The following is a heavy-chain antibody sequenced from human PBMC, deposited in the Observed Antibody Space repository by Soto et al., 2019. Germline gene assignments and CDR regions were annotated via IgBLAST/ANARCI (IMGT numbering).Heavy chain of an antibody. CDR2: INPSGGST. CDR3: AKYSRTDYYDGSGFFFFDS. V-gene: IGHV1-46*01. CDR1: GYTFTSYY. Sequence: ASVKVSCKASGYTFTSYYMHWVRQAPGQGLEWMGIINPSGGSTSYAQKFQGRVTMTRDTSTSTVYMELSSLRSEDTAVYYCAKYSRTDYYDGSGFFFFDSGGKGTLVTVSS. J-gene: IGHJ4*02. D-gene: IGHD3-22*01.